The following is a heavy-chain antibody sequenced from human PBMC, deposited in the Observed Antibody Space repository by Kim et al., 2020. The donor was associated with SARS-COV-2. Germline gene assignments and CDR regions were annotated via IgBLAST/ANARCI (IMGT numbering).Heavy chain of an antibody. CDR3: ARDRRVLGYCSSTSCYAPAHYYSYGGDV. V-gene: IGHV3-74*01. J-gene: IGHJ6*02. CDR2: INSDGSST. Sequence: GGSLRLSCAASGFTFSSYWMHWVRQAPGKGLVWVSRINSDGSSTSYADSVKGRFTISRDNAKNTLYLQMNSLRAEDTAVYYCARDRRVLGYCSSTSCYAPAHYYSYGGDVWGQGTTVTVSS. CDR1: GFTFSSYW. D-gene: IGHD2-2*01.